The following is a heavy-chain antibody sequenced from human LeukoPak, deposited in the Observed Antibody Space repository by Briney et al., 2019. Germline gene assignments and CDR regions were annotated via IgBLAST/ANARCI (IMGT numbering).Heavy chain of an antibody. V-gene: IGHV1-18*01. CDR2: ISVNNGYT. Sequence: ASVTVSCKASGYIFTSYGISWVRQAPGQGLEWMGWISVNNGYTKYAQTFKGRVTITTDTTTRTAYMDMRRLRSDETAVYYSARDMRHYRNYDSTGYYFNFEYWGQGTLVTVSS. D-gene: IGHD3-22*01. J-gene: IGHJ4*02. CDR1: GYIFTSYG. CDR3: ARDMRHYRNYDSTGYYFNFEY.